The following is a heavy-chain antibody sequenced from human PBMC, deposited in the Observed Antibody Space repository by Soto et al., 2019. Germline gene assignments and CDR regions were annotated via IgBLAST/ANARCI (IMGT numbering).Heavy chain of an antibody. CDR3: ARGAVGATICFYY. CDR2: IYYRGNT. Sequence: QVQLQESGPGLVKPSQTLSLTCTVSGGSISSGGYFWSWIRQHPAKGLEWIGYIYYRGNTFYNPSLTPRVSISVDTSKTQFSLTLSSVTAADTAVYYCARGAVGATICFYYWGQRTLVTVSS. J-gene: IGHJ4*02. D-gene: IGHD1-26*01. CDR1: GGSISSGGYF. V-gene: IGHV4-31*03.